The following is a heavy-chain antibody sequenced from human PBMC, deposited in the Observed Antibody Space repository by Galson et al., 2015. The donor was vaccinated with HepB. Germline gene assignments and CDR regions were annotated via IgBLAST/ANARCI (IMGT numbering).Heavy chain of an antibody. CDR3: ARNSYDSSGISNWFDP. V-gene: IGHV4-30-2*01. CDR1: GGSITSGAYS. Sequence: TLSLTCAVSGGSITSGAYSWSWIRQTAGKGLEWIGYMQQSGSTYYNPSHKIRVPITIDRSKNQFSLKLTSVTAADTAVYYCARNSYDSSGISNWFDPWGQGTLLTVSP. J-gene: IGHJ5*02. CDR2: MQQSGST. D-gene: IGHD3-22*01.